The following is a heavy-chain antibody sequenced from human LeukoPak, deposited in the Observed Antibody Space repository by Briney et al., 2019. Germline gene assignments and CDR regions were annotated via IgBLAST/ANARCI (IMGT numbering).Heavy chain of an antibody. CDR1: GYTFTSYY. CDR2: INPSGGST. J-gene: IGHJ4*02. Sequence: ASVKVSCKASGYTFTSYYMHWVRQAPGQGLEWMGIINPSGGSTSYAQKFQGRVTITADKSTSTAYMELSSLRSEDTAVYYCAVPYSSGWYYFDYWGQGTLVTVSS. D-gene: IGHD6-19*01. CDR3: AVPYSSGWYYFDY. V-gene: IGHV1-46*01.